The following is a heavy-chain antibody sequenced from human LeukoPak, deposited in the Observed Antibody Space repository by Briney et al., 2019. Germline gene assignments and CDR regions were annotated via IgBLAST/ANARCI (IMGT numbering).Heavy chain of an antibody. CDR3: ARVFPYYDSSGYYRRSDAFDI. CDR1: GGSIRSYY. J-gene: IGHJ3*02. Sequence: PSETLSLTCTVSGGSIRSYYWSWIRQPPGKGLEWIGYIYYSGSNNYNPSLKCRVTMSVESSKNQFSLKLSSVTAADTAVYYCARVFPYYDSSGYYRRSDAFDIWGQGTMVTVSS. CDR2: IYYSGSN. D-gene: IGHD3-22*01. V-gene: IGHV4-59*01.